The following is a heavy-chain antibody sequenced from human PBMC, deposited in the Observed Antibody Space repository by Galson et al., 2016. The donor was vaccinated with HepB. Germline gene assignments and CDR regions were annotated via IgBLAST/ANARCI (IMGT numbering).Heavy chain of an antibody. CDR1: GGSISSHF. D-gene: IGHD5-18*01. CDR2: IYDSGST. J-gene: IGHJ4*02. V-gene: IGHV4-59*11. CDR3: ARVRQRVKGYSYSPLLDY. Sequence: TLSLTCTVSGGSISSHFCSWIRQPPGKGLEWIGHIYDSGSTNYNPSLQSRVTISVDTSKNQFSLKLSSVTAADTAVYYCARVRQRVKGYSYSPLLDYWGPGTLVTVSS.